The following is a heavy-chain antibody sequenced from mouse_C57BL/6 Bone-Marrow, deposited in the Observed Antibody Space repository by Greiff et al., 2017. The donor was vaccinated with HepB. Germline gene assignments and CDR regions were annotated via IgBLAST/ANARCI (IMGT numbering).Heavy chain of an antibody. J-gene: IGHJ1*02. CDR1: GFTFSSYA. CDR3: ARDPLLRRGWDFDV. Sequence: DVKLVESGGGLVKPGGSLKLSCAASGFTFSSYAMSWVRQTPEKRLEWVATISDGGSYTYYPDNVKGRFTISRDNAKNNLYLQMRHLKSEDTAMDYCARDPLLRRGWDFDVWGTGTTVNGSS. CDR2: ISDGGSYT. V-gene: IGHV5-4*01. D-gene: IGHD2-12*01.